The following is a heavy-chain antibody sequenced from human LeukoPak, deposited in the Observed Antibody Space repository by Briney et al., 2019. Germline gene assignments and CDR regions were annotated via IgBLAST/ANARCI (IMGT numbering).Heavy chain of an antibody. CDR1: GGSISSSSYY. V-gene: IGHV4-39*07. J-gene: IGHJ3*02. D-gene: IGHD1-1*01. CDR3: ASSTSRTMDAFDI. CDR2: IYYSGST. Sequence: SETLSLTCTVSGGSISSSSYYWGWIRQPPGKGLEWIGSIYYSGSTYYNPSLKSRVTISVDTSKNQFSLKLSSVTAADTAVYYCASSTSRTMDAFDIWGQGTMVTVPS.